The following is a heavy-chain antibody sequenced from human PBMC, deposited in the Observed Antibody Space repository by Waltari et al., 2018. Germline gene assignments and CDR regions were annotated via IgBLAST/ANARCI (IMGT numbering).Heavy chain of an antibody. J-gene: IGHJ4*02. CDR3: ATVRY. Sequence: ELQVVESGGDLVRPGGPLRLPCVASGFNFGNYWMNWVGQIPGKGLEWVAKIKGDGSEILYADSVKGRFTISRDNARNTLYVEMNNLRVEDTAVYFCATVRYWGQGTLVTVSS. CDR1: GFNFGNYW. V-gene: IGHV3-7*01. CDR2: IKGDGSEI.